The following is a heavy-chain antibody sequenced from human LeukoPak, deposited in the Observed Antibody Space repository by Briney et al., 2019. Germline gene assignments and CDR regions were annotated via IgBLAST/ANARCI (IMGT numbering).Heavy chain of an antibody. V-gene: IGHV4-30-4*08. Sequence: SQTLSLTCTVSGGSISSGDYYWRWIRQPPGKGLEWIGYIYYSGSTYYNPSLKSRVTISVDTSKNQFSLKLSSVTAADTAVYYCARTTMTTVVYDYWGQGTRVTVSS. CDR3: ARTTMTTVVYDY. D-gene: IGHD4-23*01. CDR2: IYYSGST. CDR1: GGSISSGDYY. J-gene: IGHJ4*02.